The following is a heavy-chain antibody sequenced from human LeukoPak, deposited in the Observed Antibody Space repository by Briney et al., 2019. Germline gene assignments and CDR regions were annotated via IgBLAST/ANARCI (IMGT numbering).Heavy chain of an antibody. CDR3: ARQSTPHGNFDY. CDR1: GFTLTNYA. D-gene: IGHD5-24*01. J-gene: IGHJ4*02. V-gene: IGHV3-13*01. CDR2: LGTAGDT. Sequence: LSGGSLRLSCATSGFTLTNYAMHWVRKPAGEGLEWVSALGTAGDTFYPGSVKGRFSISRDNAKKSLFLQMNSLRVEDTAIYYCARQSTPHGNFDYWGQGTLVTVSS.